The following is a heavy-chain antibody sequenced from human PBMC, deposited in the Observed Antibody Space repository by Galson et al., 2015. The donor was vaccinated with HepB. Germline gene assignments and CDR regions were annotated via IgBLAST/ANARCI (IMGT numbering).Heavy chain of an antibody. D-gene: IGHD4-23*01. CDR2: FDPEDGDA. CDR1: GYTLTQLS. CDR3: TTGTPDDYGGLYYFDY. V-gene: IGHV1-24*01. J-gene: IGHJ4*02. Sequence: SVKVSCKVSGYTLTQLSMHWVRQAPGKGLEWMGGFDPEDGDAIYAQKFQGRVTMTEDTSTDTAYMEVSSLRSEDTAVYYCTTGTPDDYGGLYYFDYWGQGTLVTDSS.